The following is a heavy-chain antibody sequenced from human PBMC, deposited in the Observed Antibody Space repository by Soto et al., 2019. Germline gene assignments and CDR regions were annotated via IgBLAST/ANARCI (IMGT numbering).Heavy chain of an antibody. CDR3: ARGSGGVVVPAARKTSYYYSYMDV. CDR2: INPSGGST. V-gene: IGHV1-46*03. J-gene: IGHJ6*03. Sequence: QVQLVQSGAEVKKPGAPVKVSCKASGYTFTSYYMHWVRQAAGQGLEWMGIINPSGGSTSYAQKFQGRVTMTRETSTSTVYMEQSSLRSEDTAVYYCARGSGGVVVPAARKTSYYYSYMDVWGKGTTVTVSS. D-gene: IGHD2-2*01. CDR1: GYTFTSYY.